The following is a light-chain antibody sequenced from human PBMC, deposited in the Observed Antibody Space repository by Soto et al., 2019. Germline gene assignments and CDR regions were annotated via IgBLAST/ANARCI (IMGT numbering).Light chain of an antibody. CDR2: DAS. V-gene: IGKV3-20*01. Sequence: EIVLTQSPGTLSLSPGERATLSCRSSQSVSSSYLAWYQQKPGQAPRLLIYDASNRATGIPDRFSGRGSGTDFTLTISRLEPEDFAVYYCQQYGNSPTFGQGTKVEIK. CDR1: QSVSSSY. J-gene: IGKJ1*01. CDR3: QQYGNSPT.